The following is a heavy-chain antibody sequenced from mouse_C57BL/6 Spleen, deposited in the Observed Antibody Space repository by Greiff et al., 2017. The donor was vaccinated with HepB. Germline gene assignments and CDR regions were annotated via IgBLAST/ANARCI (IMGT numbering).Heavy chain of an antibody. CDR2: IDPETGGT. J-gene: IGHJ3*01. D-gene: IGHD2-2*01. CDR3: TRRRWGYAWFAY. V-gene: IGHV1-15*01. CDR1: GYTFTDYE. Sequence: QVQLQQSGAELVRPGASVTLSCKASGYTFTDYEMHWVKQTPVHGLEWIGAIDPETGGTAYNQKFKGKAILTADKSSSTAYMELRSLTSEDSAVYYCTRRRWGYAWFAYWGQGTLVTVSA.